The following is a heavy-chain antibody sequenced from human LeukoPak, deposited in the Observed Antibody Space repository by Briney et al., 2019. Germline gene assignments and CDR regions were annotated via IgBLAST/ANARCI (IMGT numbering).Heavy chain of an antibody. Sequence: ASVKVSCKASGYTFTGYYMHWVRQAPGQGLEWMGWINPNSGGTNYAQKFQGRVTMTRGTSISTAYMELSRLRSDDTAVYYCARYYYGSGSYYLYYWGQGTLVTVSS. CDR2: INPNSGGT. CDR1: GYTFTGYY. D-gene: IGHD3-10*01. V-gene: IGHV1-2*02. CDR3: ARYYYGSGSYYLYY. J-gene: IGHJ4*02.